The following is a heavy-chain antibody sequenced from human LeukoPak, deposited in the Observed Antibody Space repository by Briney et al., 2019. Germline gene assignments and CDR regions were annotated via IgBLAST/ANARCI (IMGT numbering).Heavy chain of an antibody. J-gene: IGHJ4*02. V-gene: IGHV3-7*01. Sequence: GGSLRLSCAASGFIFENYWMNWVRQAPGKGLEWVANIEQDGSEKYYVDSVKGRFTISRDNARNSLYLQMNSLRAEDTAVYYCASLYCTHTTCYYFDYWGQGTLVSVSS. CDR1: GFIFENYW. CDR3: ASLYCTHTTCYYFDY. CDR2: IEQDGSEK. D-gene: IGHD2-2*01.